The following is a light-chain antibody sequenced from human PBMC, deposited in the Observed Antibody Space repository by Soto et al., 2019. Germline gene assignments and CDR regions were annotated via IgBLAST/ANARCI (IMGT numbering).Light chain of an antibody. Sequence: EIVLTQSPATLSLSPGERATLSCRASQSVSSLLAWYQQKPGQAPRLLIYDASNRATGIPARFSGSGSGTDFTLTISSLEPEDCAIYYCHQRSNWPPSFGPGTTVDI. CDR3: HQRSNWPPS. J-gene: IGKJ3*01. CDR1: QSVSSL. V-gene: IGKV3-11*01. CDR2: DAS.